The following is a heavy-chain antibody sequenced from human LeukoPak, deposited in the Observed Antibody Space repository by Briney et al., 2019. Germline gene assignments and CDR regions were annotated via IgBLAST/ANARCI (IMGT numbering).Heavy chain of an antibody. CDR1: GFTFSSYS. CDR3: ARDLSMYYDSSGYLAAPNDY. J-gene: IGHJ4*02. Sequence: GGSLRLSCAASGFTFSSYSMNWVRQAPGKGLEWVSSISSSSYIYYADSVKGRFTISRDNAKNSLYLQMNSLRAEDTAVYYCARDLSMYYDSSGYLAAPNDYWGQGTLVTVSS. D-gene: IGHD3-22*01. CDR2: ISSSSYI. V-gene: IGHV3-21*01.